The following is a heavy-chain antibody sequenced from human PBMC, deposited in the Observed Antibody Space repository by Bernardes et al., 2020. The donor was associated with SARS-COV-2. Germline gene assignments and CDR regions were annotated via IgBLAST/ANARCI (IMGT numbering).Heavy chain of an antibody. J-gene: IGHJ4*02. CDR1: GFTFINAW. CDR2: IQRKSEGGTT. CDR3: TTDQMDY. Sequence: GSLRLSCAASGFTFINAWMSWVRQAPGKGLEWVGLIQRKSEGGTTDYAAPVKGRFTISRDDSKNTVYLQMNSLKTEDTALYYCTTDQMDYWGQGTLVTVSS. V-gene: IGHV3-15*01.